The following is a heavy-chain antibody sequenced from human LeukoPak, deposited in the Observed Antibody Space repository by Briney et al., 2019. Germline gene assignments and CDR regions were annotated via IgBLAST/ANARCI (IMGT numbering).Heavy chain of an antibody. J-gene: IGHJ5*02. V-gene: IGHV3-64D*06. CDR3: VKELYYYGSGSYYKDYFDP. CDR2: ISSNGGST. Sequence: GGSLRLSCSVSGFTFSSYAMHWVRQAPGKGLEYVSAISSNGGSTYYADSVKGRFTISRDNSKNTLYLQMSSLRAEDTAVYYCVKELYYYGSGSYYKDYFDPWGQGTLVTVSS. D-gene: IGHD3-10*01. CDR1: GFTFSSYA.